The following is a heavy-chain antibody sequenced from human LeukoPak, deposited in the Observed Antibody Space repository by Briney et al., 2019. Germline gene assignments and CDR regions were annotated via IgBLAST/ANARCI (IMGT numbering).Heavy chain of an antibody. D-gene: IGHD3-22*01. CDR3: ASPYYYDGSSYYHFFAH. Sequence: GGSLRLFCAASGFTFTNYPVHWVRQAPGKGLEWVTVISYDGTTKYYADSVKGRFTISRDNSRNTLYLQMNNLRTEDTAVYYCASPYYYDGSSYYHFFAHWGQGTLVTVSS. CDR2: ISYDGTTK. CDR1: GFTFTNYP. J-gene: IGHJ4*02. V-gene: IGHV3-30*04.